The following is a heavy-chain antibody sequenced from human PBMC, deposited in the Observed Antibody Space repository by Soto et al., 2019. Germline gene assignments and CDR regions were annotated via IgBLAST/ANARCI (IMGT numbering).Heavy chain of an antibody. D-gene: IGHD5-18*01. J-gene: IGHJ2*01. CDR2: IYYSGST. CDR1: GGSISSGGYY. Sequence: QVQLQESGPGLVKPSQTLSLTCTVSGGSISSGGYYWSWIRQHPGKGLEWIGYIYYSGSTYYNPSLKCRVTISVGSSKTQVDLKLSSVTAADTAVYYCAGLMEWIQLWEKYWYFDLWGRGTLVTVSS. CDR3: AGLMEWIQLWEKYWYFDL. V-gene: IGHV4-31*03.